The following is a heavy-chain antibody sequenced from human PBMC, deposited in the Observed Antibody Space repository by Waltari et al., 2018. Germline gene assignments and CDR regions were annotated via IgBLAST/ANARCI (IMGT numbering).Heavy chain of an antibody. V-gene: IGHV4-38-2*02. CDR1: GYSISSGYY. CDR3: AREYYYDSSGPTGAFDI. CDR2: IYHSGST. Sequence: QVQLQESGPGLVKPSETLSLTCAVSGYSISSGYYWGWIRQPPGKGLEWIGSIYHSGSTYYNPSLKSRVTISVDTSKNQFSLKLSSVTAADTAVYYCAREYYYDSSGPTGAFDIWGQGTMVTVSS. J-gene: IGHJ3*02. D-gene: IGHD3-22*01.